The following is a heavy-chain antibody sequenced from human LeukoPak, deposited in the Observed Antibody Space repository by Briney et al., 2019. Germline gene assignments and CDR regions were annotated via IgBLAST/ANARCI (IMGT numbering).Heavy chain of an antibody. J-gene: IGHJ6*02. CDR2: ITANGEST. CDR3: ARDRAVVTTEYYYYYGVDV. D-gene: IGHD2-21*02. V-gene: IGHV3-23*01. Sequence: PGGSLRLSCVGSGFTFGFSLRNYAMSWVRQAPGKGLEWVSAITANGESTYYADSVTGRFTISRDNSKNTLYLQMNSLRGEDTAVHFCARDRAVVTTEYYYYYGVDVWGQGTTVTVSS. CDR1: GFTFGFSLRNYA.